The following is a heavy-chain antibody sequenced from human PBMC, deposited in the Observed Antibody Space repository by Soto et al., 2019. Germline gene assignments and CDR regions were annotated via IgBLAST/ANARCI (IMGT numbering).Heavy chain of an antibody. Sequence: EVQLVESGGGLVKPGGSLRLSCAASGFTFSSYSMNWVRQAPGKGLEWVSSISSSSSYIYYADSVKGRFTISRDNAKNSLYLQMNSLRAEDTAVHYCASPRYYDILTGYYSPNYYYGMDVWGQGTTVTVSS. V-gene: IGHV3-21*01. CDR2: ISSSSSYI. CDR3: ASPRYYDILTGYYSPNYYYGMDV. J-gene: IGHJ6*02. D-gene: IGHD3-9*01. CDR1: GFTFSSYS.